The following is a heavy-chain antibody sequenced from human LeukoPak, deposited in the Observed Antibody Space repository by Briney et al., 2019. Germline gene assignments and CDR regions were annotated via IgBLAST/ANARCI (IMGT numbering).Heavy chain of an antibody. CDR3: ARHDSFIPH. CDR1: GFTFNDYA. Sequence: PGGSLRLSCAASGFTFNDYAMSWVRQAAGKGLEWVSGISDTGRRTFYADSVKGRFTISRDDSKKTVYLQMNTLRAEDTAIYFCARHDSFIPHWGQGTLVTVSS. J-gene: IGHJ4*02. CDR2: ISDTGRRT. D-gene: IGHD3-16*02. V-gene: IGHV3-23*01.